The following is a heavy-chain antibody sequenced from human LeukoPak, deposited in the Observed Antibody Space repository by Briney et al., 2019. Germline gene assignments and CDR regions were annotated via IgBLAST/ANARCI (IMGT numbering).Heavy chain of an antibody. Sequence: GGSLRLSCEASGFTFSDSAMSWVRQASGRGLEWVSLISASGGNSYYADSVQGRFTISRDSSRNTLYLQMNSLRAEDTAVYYCAKDGTGGYYYLDYWGQGTLVTVSS. J-gene: IGHJ4*02. CDR2: ISASGGNS. CDR3: AKDGTGGYYYLDY. CDR1: GFTFSDSA. V-gene: IGHV3-23*01. D-gene: IGHD3-22*01.